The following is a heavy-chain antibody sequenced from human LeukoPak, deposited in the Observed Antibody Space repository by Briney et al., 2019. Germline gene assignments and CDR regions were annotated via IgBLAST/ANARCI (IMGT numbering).Heavy chain of an antibody. CDR2: IYTSVTT. V-gene: IGHV4-4*08. D-gene: IGHD3-22*01. CDR3: ARLDDRENFDY. Sequence: SETLSLTGTVSGGSISRYYWSWIRQPPGKGLEWIGFIYTSVTTKYNPSLKSRVSISVDTSKSQFSLTVNSVTASDTAVYYCARLDDRENFDYWGQGTLVTVSS. J-gene: IGHJ4*02. CDR1: GGSISRYY.